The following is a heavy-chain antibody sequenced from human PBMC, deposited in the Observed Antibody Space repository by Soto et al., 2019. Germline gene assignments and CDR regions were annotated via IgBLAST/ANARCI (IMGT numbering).Heavy chain of an antibody. V-gene: IGHV5-51*01. CDR3: ARQWYSSGWYIDYYYYYGMDV. Sequence: PGESLKISCTGSGYSFTSYWIGWVRQMHGKGLEWMGIIYHGDSDTRYIPSFQGQVTXSAEKSISTTYRHWSTLKASDTAMYYCARQWYSSGWYIDYYYYYGMDVGTQGTTVTVSS. CDR1: GYSFTSYW. D-gene: IGHD6-19*01. J-gene: IGHJ6*02. CDR2: IYHGDSDT.